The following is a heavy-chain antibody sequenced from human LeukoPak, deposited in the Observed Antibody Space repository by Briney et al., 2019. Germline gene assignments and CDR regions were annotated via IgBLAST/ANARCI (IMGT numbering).Heavy chain of an antibody. J-gene: IGHJ4*02. CDR3: ASPRGFSYGYFDN. CDR1: GGSISSSNAY. D-gene: IGHD5-18*01. CDR2: IYYSKNT. Sequence: SETLSLTCTVSGGSISSSNAYWGWIRQPPGEGLEWIGSIYYSKNTYYNPSLKSRVTISADTSKNQFSLTLGSVSATDTAVYYCASPRGFSYGYFDNWGQGTLVTVSS. V-gene: IGHV4-39*01.